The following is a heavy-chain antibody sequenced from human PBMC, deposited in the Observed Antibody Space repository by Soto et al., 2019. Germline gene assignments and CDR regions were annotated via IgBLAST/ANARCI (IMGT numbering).Heavy chain of an antibody. CDR3: ARDTQSWNDISDAFDI. J-gene: IGHJ3*02. Sequence: QVQLQESGPGLVKPSETLSLTCTVSGGSVSSGSYYWSWIRQPPGKGLEWIGYISYSGSTNYNPSLKSRVNLSVDTSEAQFSLKLSSVTAADTAVYYCARDTQSWNDISDAFDIWGQGTMVTVSS. D-gene: IGHD1-1*01. CDR2: ISYSGST. V-gene: IGHV4-61*01. CDR1: GGSVSSGSYY.